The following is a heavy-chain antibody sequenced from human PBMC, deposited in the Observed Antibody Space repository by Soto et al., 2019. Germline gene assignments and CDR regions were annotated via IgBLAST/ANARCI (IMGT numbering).Heavy chain of an antibody. V-gene: IGHV4-31*03. CDR1: GGSISSGGDY. CDR3: ARVRRYQLLGWFDP. CDR2: IYHCGTT. Sequence: QVQLQESGPRLVKPSQTLSLTCTVSGGSISSGGDYWSWIRQHPGKGLEWFGYIYHCGTTYYNPSLKSRVNISVDKSKNQFSLKLTSVTAADTSVYSCARVRRYQLLGWFDPWSQGTLVTVSS. D-gene: IGHD2-2*01. J-gene: IGHJ5*02.